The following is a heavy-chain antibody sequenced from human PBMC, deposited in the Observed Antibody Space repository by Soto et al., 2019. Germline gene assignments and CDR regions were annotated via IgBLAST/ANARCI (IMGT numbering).Heavy chain of an antibody. CDR2: ISAYNGNT. Sequence: QVQLVQSGAEVKKPWASVKVSCRASGYTFTSYVISGVRPAPAQGLEWMGWISAYNGNTNFAQKLQGRVTMTTDTSTSTAYMELRSLRSDDTAVYYCARVVATVAGPYGMDVWGQGTTVTVSS. D-gene: IGHD6-19*01. CDR1: GYTFTSYV. V-gene: IGHV1-18*01. J-gene: IGHJ6*02. CDR3: ARVVATVAGPYGMDV.